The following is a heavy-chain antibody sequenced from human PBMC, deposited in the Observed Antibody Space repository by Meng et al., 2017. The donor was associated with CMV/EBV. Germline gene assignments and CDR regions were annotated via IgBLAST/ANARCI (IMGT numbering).Heavy chain of an antibody. CDR1: GFTFSSYS. CDR3: ARGKLDPHCSSTSCYDYYYGMDV. J-gene: IGHJ6*02. Sequence: GESLKISCAASGFTFSSYSMNWVRQAPGKGLEWVSSISSSSSYIYYAGSVKGRFTISRDNAKNSLYLQMNSLRAEDTAVYYCARGKLDPHCSSTSCYDYYYGMDVWGQGTTVTVSS. D-gene: IGHD2-2*01. V-gene: IGHV3-21*01. CDR2: ISSSSSYI.